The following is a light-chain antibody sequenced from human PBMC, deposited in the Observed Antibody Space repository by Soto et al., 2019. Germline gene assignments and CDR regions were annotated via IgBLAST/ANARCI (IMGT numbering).Light chain of an antibody. CDR3: QQRSNWLPGLT. CDR2: DAS. J-gene: IGKJ4*01. Sequence: EIVLTQPPATLSLSPGERDTLSCRARQSVSSYLAWYQQKPGQAPRLLIYDASNRATGIPARFLRSGSETYCPLTISSLEPEDFAVYFFQQRSNWLPGLTFGGGTEVDIK. CDR1: QSVSSY. V-gene: IGKV3-11*01.